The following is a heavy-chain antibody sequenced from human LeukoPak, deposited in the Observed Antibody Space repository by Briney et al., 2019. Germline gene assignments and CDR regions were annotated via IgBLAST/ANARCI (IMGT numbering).Heavy chain of an antibody. V-gene: IGHV4-39*07. CDR1: GGSISSSSYY. D-gene: IGHD2-15*01. CDR3: ARTGCCSGGSCYPEDWFDP. J-gene: IGHJ5*02. CDR2: IYYSGST. Sequence: PSETLSLICTVSGGSISSSSYYWGWIRQPPGKGLEWIGSIYYSGSTYYNPSLKSRVTISVDTSKNQFSLKLSSVTAADTAVYYCARTGCCSGGSCYPEDWFDPWGQGTLVTVSS.